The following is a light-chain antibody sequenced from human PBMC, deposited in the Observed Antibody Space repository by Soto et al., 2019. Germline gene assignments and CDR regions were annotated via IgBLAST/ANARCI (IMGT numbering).Light chain of an antibody. CDR3: QQYNDWPPYT. CDR1: QTVTGA. CDR2: GAS. Sequence: EIVMTQSPATLSVSPGERATLSCRASQTVTGASAWYQQKPGQAPRLLLYGASTRATGVPDRFSGSGSGTDFTLTISSLQSEDFAVYYCQQYNDWPPYTFGQGTNVEIK. V-gene: IGKV3-15*01. J-gene: IGKJ2*01.